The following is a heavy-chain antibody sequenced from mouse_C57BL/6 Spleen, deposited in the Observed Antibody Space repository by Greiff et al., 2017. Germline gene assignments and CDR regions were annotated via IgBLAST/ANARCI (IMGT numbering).Heavy chain of an antibody. CDR2: IDPSDSYT. D-gene: IGHD2-2*01. V-gene: IGHV1-50*01. J-gene: IGHJ2*01. CDR1: GYTFTSYW. CDR3: ARGVIKSCYFDY. Sequence: VQLQQPGAELVKPGASVKLSCKASGYTFTSYWMQWVKQRPGQGLEWIGEIDPSDSYTNYNQKFKGKATLTVDTSSSTAYMQLRSLTSEDSAVYYCARGVIKSCYFDYWGQGTTLTVSS.